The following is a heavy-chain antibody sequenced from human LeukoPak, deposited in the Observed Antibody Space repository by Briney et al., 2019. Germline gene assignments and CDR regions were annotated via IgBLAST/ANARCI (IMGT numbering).Heavy chain of an antibody. J-gene: IGHJ4*02. CDR3: AREVHYYDSSGYYYTRYFDY. D-gene: IGHD3-22*01. CDR1: GGSFSGYY. V-gene: IGHV4-34*01. CDR2: IYYSGST. Sequence: SETLSLTCAVYGGSFSGYYWGWIRQPPGKGLEWIGSIYYSGSTYYNPSLKSRVTISVDTSKNQFSLKLSSVTAADTAVYYCAREVHYYDSSGYYYTRYFDYWGQGTLVTVSS.